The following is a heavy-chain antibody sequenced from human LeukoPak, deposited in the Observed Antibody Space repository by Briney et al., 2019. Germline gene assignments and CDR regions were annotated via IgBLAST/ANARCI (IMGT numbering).Heavy chain of an antibody. D-gene: IGHD6-19*01. CDR1: GYTFTSYD. CDR3: ARGARGEQWLVLHRHYYYYYMDV. V-gene: IGHV1-8*01. CDR2: MNPNSGNT. Sequence: ASVKVSCKASGYTFTSYDINWVRQATGQGLEWMGWMNPNSGNTGYAQKFQGRVTMTRNTSISTAYMELSSLRSEDTAVYYCARGARGEQWLVLHRHYYYYYMDVWGKGTTVTISS. J-gene: IGHJ6*03.